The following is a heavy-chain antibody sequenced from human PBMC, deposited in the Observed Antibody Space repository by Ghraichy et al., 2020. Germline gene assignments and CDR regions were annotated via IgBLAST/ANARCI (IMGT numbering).Heavy chain of an antibody. CDR1: GGSFSGYY. Sequence: SETLSLTCAVYGGSFSGYYWSWIRQPPGKGLEWIGEINHSGSTNYNPSLKSRVTISVDTSKNQFSLKLSSVTAADTAVYYCARIPGFYGDFPSDYWGQGTLVTVSS. V-gene: IGHV4-34*01. CDR3: ARIPGFYGDFPSDY. D-gene: IGHD4-17*01. CDR2: INHSGST. J-gene: IGHJ4*02.